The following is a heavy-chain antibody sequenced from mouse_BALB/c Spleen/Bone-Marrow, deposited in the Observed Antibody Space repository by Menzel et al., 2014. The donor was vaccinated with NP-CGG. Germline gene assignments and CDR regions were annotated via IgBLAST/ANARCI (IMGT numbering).Heavy chain of an antibody. CDR1: GFSLTSYG. D-gene: IGHD1-1*01. V-gene: IGHV2-9*02. CDR2: IWAGGST. CDR3: ARGSYYEGAMDY. J-gene: IGHJ4*01. Sequence: QVQLQQSGPSLVAPSQSLSITCTVSGFSLTSYGVHWARQPPGKVLEWLGVIWAGGSTNYNSALMSRLSISKDNSKSQVFLKMNSLQTDDTAMYYCARGSYYEGAMDYWGQGTSVTVSS.